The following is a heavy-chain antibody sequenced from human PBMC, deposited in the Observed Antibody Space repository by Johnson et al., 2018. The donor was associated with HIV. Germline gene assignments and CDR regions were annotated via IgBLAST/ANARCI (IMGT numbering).Heavy chain of an antibody. D-gene: IGHD3-22*01. CDR2: IWYDGSNK. V-gene: IGHV3-33*06. Sequence: QEKLVESGGGVVQPGRSLRLSCAASGFTFSSYGMHWVRQAPGKGLEWVAVIWYDGSNKYYADSVKGRLIISRDNSKNTLYLQINSLRAEDTAVYYCAKDKMYSDSSGSKEGGVAFDIWGQGTMVTVSS. CDR1: GFTFSSYG. CDR3: AKDKMYSDSSGSKEGGVAFDI. J-gene: IGHJ3*02.